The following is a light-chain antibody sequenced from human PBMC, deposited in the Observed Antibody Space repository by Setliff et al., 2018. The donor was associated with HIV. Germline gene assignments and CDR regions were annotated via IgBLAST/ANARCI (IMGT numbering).Light chain of an antibody. J-gene: IGLJ1*01. Sequence: SVLAQPRSVSGSPGQSVTISCTGTSSDVGNYNYVTWYQQHPGKAPKLMIYDVVKRPSGVPDRFSGAKSGNTASLTISGLQADDEADYYCCSYAGSYSHVFGTGTKVTVL. V-gene: IGLV2-11*01. CDR1: SSDVGNYNY. CDR2: DVV. CDR3: CSYAGSYSHV.